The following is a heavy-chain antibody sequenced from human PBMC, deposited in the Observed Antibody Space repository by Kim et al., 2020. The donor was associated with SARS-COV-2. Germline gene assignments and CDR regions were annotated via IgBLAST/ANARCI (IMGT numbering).Heavy chain of an antibody. J-gene: IGHJ3*02. CDR3: ARVRPYYYGSGSYSFAAFDI. V-gene: IGHV1-18*04. D-gene: IGHD3-10*01. CDR1: GYTFTSYG. CDR2: ISAYNGNT. Sequence: ASVKVSCKASGYTFTSYGISWVRQAPGQGLEWMGWISAYNGNTNYAQKLQGRVTMTTDTSTSTAYMELRSLRSDDTAVYYCARVRPYYYGSGSYSFAAFDIWGQGTMVTVSS.